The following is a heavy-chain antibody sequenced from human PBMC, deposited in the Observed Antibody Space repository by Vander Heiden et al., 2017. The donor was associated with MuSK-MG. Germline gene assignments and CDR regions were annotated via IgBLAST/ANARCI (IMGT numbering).Heavy chain of an antibody. J-gene: IGHJ4*02. V-gene: IGHV3-21*01. D-gene: IGHD2-15*01. CDR1: GFTFSSYS. CDR2: ISSSSSYI. CDR3: AGEQRDCSGGSCYSPGY. Sequence: EVQLVESGGGLVKPGGSLRLSCAASGFTFSSYSLNWVRQAPGKGLEWVSSISSSSSYIYYAESGKDRFTISRDNAKNSLYLQMNSLRAEDTAVYYCAGEQRDCSGGSCYSPGYWGQGTLVTVSS.